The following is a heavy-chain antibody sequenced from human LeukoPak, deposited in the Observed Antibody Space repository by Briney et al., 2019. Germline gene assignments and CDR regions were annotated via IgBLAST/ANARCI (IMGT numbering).Heavy chain of an antibody. D-gene: IGHD6-19*01. CDR2: ISSGSGHI. Sequence: GGSLRLSCAASGFKFDSYTMNWVRQAPGKGLEWVSSISSGSGHIDYADSVKGRFTISRDNAKDSLYLQMNSLRAEDTAVYYCARFLGGYSSGWYYFDSWGQGTLVTVSS. V-gene: IGHV3-21*03. J-gene: IGHJ4*02. CDR3: ARFLGGYSSGWYYFDS. CDR1: GFKFDSYT.